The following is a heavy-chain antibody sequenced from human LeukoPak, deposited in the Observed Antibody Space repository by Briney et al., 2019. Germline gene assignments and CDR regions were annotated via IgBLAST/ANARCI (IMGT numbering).Heavy chain of an antibody. CDR3: ARDFGDYGDFYFDY. V-gene: IGHV1-69*05. J-gene: IGHJ4*02. Sequence: SVKVFCKASGGTFSSYAISWVRQAPGQGLEWMGGIIPIFGTANYAQKFQGRVTITTDESTSTAYMELSSLRSEDTAVYYCARDFGDYGDFYFDYWGQGTLVTVSS. D-gene: IGHD4-17*01. CDR1: GGTFSSYA. CDR2: IIPIFGTA.